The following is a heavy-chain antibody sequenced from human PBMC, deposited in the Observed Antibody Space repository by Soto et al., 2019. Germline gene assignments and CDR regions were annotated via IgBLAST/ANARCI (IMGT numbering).Heavy chain of an antibody. CDR1: GGSFSTYY. CDR2: IYYSGTT. CDR3: ARAWYYFHNSFLF. Sequence: PSETLSLTCTVSGGSFSTYYWNWIRQPPGKGLEWIGYIYYSGTTYYNPSLKSRVTMSVDTSKNQFSLKLSSVTAADTAVYYCARAWYYFHNSFLFWGQGTLVTVSS. J-gene: IGHJ4*02. V-gene: IGHV4-59*01. D-gene: IGHD3-10*01.